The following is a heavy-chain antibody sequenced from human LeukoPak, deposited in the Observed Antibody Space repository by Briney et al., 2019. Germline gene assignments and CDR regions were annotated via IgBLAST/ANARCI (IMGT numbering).Heavy chain of an antibody. Sequence: PGGSLRLSCSAAGIIFSNYGMHWVRQAPGEGLEWVAFIRYDGSDKYYADSVKGRFTISRDNSKNTLYLQMNSLTAEDPAVYHCASPQAYCTSTRCITHVNSWGQGTLAPVSP. J-gene: IGHJ4*02. CDR2: IRYDGSDK. CDR1: GIIFSNYG. D-gene: IGHD2-2*01. CDR3: ASPQAYCTSTRCITHVNS. V-gene: IGHV3-30*02.